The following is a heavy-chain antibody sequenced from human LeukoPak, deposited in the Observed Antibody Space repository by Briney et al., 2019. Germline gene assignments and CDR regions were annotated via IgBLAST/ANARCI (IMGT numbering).Heavy chain of an antibody. CDR3: ARDGRGKYHLDL. V-gene: IGHV3-11*01. CDR1: GFTFDYY. CDR2: ISNTGDAK. J-gene: IGHJ4*02. Sequence: PGGSLRLSCAASGFTFDYYMTWIRQAPGRGLEWISYISNTGDAKWYADSVKGRFTISRDNARNSMYLQMNGPRADDTAVYYCARDGRGKYHLDLWGQGTLVTVSS. D-gene: IGHD1-26*01.